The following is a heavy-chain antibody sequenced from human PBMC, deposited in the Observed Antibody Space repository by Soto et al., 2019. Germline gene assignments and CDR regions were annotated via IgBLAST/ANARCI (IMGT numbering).Heavy chain of an antibody. CDR3: ARDDEGGSDCDLGY. D-gene: IGHD1-26*01. Sequence: QVQLVESGGGVVQPGRSLRLSCAVSGFTLSSHAMHWVRQAPGKGLEWVALILSDGNNKYYADSVKGRFTTSRDNSKNTMYLQLNSLSVEDTAVYYCARDDEGGSDCDLGYWGQGALVTVSS. V-gene: IGHV3-30-3*01. J-gene: IGHJ4*02. CDR2: ILSDGNNK. CDR1: GFTLSSHA.